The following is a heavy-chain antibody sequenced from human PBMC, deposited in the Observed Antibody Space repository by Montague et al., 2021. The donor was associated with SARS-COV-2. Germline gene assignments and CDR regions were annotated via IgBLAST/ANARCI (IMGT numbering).Heavy chain of an antibody. J-gene: IGHJ4*02. CDR2: IDWDDNK. CDR1: GFSLSTSGMC. D-gene: IGHD3-9*01. CDR3: ARSLYDILTGYYLPFDY. V-gene: IGHV2-70*20. Sequence: PALVKPTQTPTLTRTFSGFSLSTSGMCVSWVRQPPGKALEWLALIDWDDNKFYSTSLKTRLTISKDTSKNQVVLTMTNVDPVDTATYYCARSLYDILTGYYLPFDYWGQGTLVTVSS.